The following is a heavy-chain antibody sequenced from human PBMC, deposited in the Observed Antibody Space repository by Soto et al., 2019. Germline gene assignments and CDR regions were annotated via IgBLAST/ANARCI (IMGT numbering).Heavy chain of an antibody. V-gene: IGHV5-10-1*01. J-gene: IGHJ6*02. CDR1: GYSFTSYW. CDR2: IDPSDSYN. CDR3: ARHESIVVVPAAIPGDYGMDV. Sequence: GESLKISCKGSGYSFTSYWISWVRQMPGKGLEWMGRIDPSDSYNNYSPSFQGHVTISADKSISTVYLQWSSLKASDTAMYYCARHESIVVVPAAIPGDYGMDVRGQGTTVTVSS. D-gene: IGHD2-2*02.